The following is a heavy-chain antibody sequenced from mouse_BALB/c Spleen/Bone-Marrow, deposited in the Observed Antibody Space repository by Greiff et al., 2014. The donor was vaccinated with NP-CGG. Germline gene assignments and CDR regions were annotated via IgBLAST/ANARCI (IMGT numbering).Heavy chain of an antibody. V-gene: IGHV14-3*02. CDR3: AQGYDWAMDY. J-gene: IGHJ4*01. CDR1: GFNIKDTY. D-gene: IGHD2-14*01. CDR2: IDPANGNT. Sequence: EVMLVESGAELVKPGASVKLSCTASGFNIKDTYMDWVKQRPEQGLEWIGRIDPANGNTKYDPKFQGKATITADTSSNTAYLQLNSLTSEDTAVYYCAQGYDWAMDYWGQGTSVTVSS.